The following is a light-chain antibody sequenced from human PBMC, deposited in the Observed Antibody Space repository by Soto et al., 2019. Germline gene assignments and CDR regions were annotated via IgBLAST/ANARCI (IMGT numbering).Light chain of an antibody. J-gene: IGKJ4*01. CDR2: GAS. CDR1: LSISSY. Sequence: DIQVTQSPPSLSASVGDRVTITCRASLSISSYMAWYQQKPGRAPMLLIYGASNVQSGVPLRFSGSGSGSDFTLTISSLQPEDSATYFFQQTYSNPLTFGGGTKVEIK. V-gene: IGKV1-39*01. CDR3: QQTYSNPLT.